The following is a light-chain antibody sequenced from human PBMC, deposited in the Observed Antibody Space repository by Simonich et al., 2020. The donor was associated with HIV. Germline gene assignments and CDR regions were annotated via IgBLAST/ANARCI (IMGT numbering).Light chain of an antibody. CDR3: QQYGSSPWT. Sequence: EIVLTQSPGTLSLSPGERATLSCRASQSVSTNYLAWYQQKPGQDPRLLIHGASSRATGIPDRFRGSGSGTDFTLTSRRLGPEDFAVYYCQQYGSSPWTFGQGTKVEIK. J-gene: IGKJ1*01. CDR1: QSVSTNY. CDR2: GAS. V-gene: IGKV3-20*01.